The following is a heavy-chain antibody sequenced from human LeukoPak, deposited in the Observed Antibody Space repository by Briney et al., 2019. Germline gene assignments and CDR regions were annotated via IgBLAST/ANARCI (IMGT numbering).Heavy chain of an antibody. CDR1: GVSVSSYY. CDR3: ADDYGV. D-gene: IGHD4-17*01. V-gene: IGHV4-4*07. CDR2: IYPSGTT. J-gene: IGHJ4*02. Sequence: SETLSLTCSVSGVSVSSYYWSWIRQPAGKGLEWIGRIYPSGTTHYNPSLKSRVTMSVDTSRNQFSLKLISVTAADTAVYYCADDYGVWGQGTLVTVSS.